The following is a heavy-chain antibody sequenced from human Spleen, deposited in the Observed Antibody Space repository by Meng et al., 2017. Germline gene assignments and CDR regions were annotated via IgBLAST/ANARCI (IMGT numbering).Heavy chain of an antibody. D-gene: IGHD3-9*01. Sequence: GESLKISCAASGFTFSDHFMSWIRQAPGKGLEWVGRIKSNGDGGTAEYAAPVTGRFIISRDDSTSTLYLHLSGLTSDDTGVYYCTWDDKAVSDYWGQGTRVTVSS. CDR1: GFTFSDHF. J-gene: IGHJ4*02. CDR3: TWDDKAVSDY. CDR2: IKSNGDGGTA. V-gene: IGHV3-15*01.